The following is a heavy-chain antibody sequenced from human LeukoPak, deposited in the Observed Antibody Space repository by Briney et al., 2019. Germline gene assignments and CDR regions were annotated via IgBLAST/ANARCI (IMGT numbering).Heavy chain of an antibody. J-gene: IGHJ5*02. CDR3: ARERELSVNWFDP. V-gene: IGHV3-21*01. D-gene: IGHD1-26*01. CDR2: ISSSSSYI. Sequence: GGSLRLSCAASGFTFSSYSMNWVRQAPGKGLEWVSSISSSSSYINYADSVKGRFTISRDNAKNSLYLQMNSLRAEDTAVYYCARERELSVNWFDPWGQGTLVTVSS. CDR1: GFTFSSYS.